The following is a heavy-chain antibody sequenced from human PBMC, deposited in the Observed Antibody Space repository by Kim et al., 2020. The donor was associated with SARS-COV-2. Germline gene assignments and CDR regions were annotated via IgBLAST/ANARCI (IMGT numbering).Heavy chain of an antibody. J-gene: IGHJ6*02. CDR1: GFTFSSYS. V-gene: IGHV3-48*02. CDR3: AREIWFGELQIYYYYYGMDV. D-gene: IGHD3-10*01. CDR2: ISSSSSTI. Sequence: GGSLRLSCVASGFTFSSYSMNWVRQAPGKGLEWVSYISSSSSTIYYADSVKGRFTISRDNAKNSLYLQMNSLRDEDTAVYYCAREIWFGELQIYYYYYGMDVWGQGTTVTVSS.